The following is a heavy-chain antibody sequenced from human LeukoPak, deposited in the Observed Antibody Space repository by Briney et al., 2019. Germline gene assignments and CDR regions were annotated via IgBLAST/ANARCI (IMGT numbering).Heavy chain of an antibody. D-gene: IGHD3-3*01. CDR1: GFTFSDYS. CDR3: ARGGYDFWSGYEDY. Sequence: GESLRLSCAASGFTFSDYSMNWVRQAPGKGLEWVSSISSYSSYIYYADSVKGRFTISRDNAKNSLYLQMNSLRAEDTAVYYCARGGYDFWSGYEDYWGQGTLVTVSS. V-gene: IGHV3-21*01. CDR2: ISSYSSYI. J-gene: IGHJ4*02.